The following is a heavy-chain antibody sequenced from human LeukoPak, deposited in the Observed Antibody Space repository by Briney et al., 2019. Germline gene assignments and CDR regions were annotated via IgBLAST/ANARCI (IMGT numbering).Heavy chain of an antibody. J-gene: IGHJ4*02. CDR2: IYPGDSDT. V-gene: IGHV5-51*01. CDR1: GYSFTNYW. CDR3: ARVENTDGLDY. D-gene: IGHD2/OR15-2a*01. Sequence: GESLKISCKGSGYSFTNYWIAWVRQMPGKGLEWMGIIYPGDSDTRYSPSFQGQVTISADKSISTAYLQWSSLKASDTAMYYCARVENTDGLDYWGQGTLVTVSS.